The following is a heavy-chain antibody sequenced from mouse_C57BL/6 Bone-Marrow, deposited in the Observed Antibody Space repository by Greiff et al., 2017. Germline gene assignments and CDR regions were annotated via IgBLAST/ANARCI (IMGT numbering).Heavy chain of an antibody. D-gene: IGHD1-1*01. J-gene: IGHJ1*03. V-gene: IGHV5-9*01. CDR2: ISGGGGNT. CDR1: GFTFSSYT. Sequence: EVQGVESGGGLVKPGGSLKLSCAASGFTFSSYTMSWVRQTPENRLQWVAAISGGGGNTYYPDSVKGRVTISRDNDKNSLYLQMRSLSSEYTALYYCSRQVTTLRATKYFDGWGTGTTVTGSS. CDR3: SRQVTTLRATKYFDG.